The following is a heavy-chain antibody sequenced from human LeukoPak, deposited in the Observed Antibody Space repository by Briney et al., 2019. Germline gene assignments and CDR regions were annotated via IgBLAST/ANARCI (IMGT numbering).Heavy chain of an antibody. V-gene: IGHV3-23*01. D-gene: IGHD3-10*01. CDR3: AKGIWFGELGFDY. Sequence: GGSLRLSCAVSGFTFSIYGMSCVRQAPGRGLECVSAISCSDGSTYYADSVKGRFTISRDNSKTTLYLQMNSLRAEDTAVYYCAKGIWFGELGFDYWGQETLVTVSS. CDR2: ISCSDGST. J-gene: IGHJ4*02. CDR1: GFTFSIYG.